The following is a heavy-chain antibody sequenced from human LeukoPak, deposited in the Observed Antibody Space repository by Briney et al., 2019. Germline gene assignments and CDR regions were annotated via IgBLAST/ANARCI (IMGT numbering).Heavy chain of an antibody. CDR3: ARDRRLHYYDSSGPLGYDYHSMDV. CDR1: GFTFSSSW. V-gene: IGHV3-7*01. CDR2: IKQDGSER. Sequence: GGSLRLSRAASGFTFSSSWMSWVRQAPGKGLEWVANIKQDGSERYYVDSVKGRFTISRGNAKNSVYLQMNSLRADDTAVYYCARDRRLHYYDSSGPLGYDYHSMDVWGQGTTVIVSS. J-gene: IGHJ6*02. D-gene: IGHD3-22*01.